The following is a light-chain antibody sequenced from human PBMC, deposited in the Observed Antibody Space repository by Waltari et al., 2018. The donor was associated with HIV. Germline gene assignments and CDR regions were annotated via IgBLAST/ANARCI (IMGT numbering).Light chain of an antibody. V-gene: IGLV2-11*01. Sequence: QSALTQPRSVSGSPGQSVTISCTGTSSGFGGYNYVSWYQQHQNKAPKLMIYDVTKRPAGVPERFSGSKSGNTASLTISGLQADDEADYYCCAYAGSYTLFGGGTKVTVL. CDR1: SSGFGGYNY. J-gene: IGLJ3*02. CDR3: CAYAGSYTL. CDR2: DVT.